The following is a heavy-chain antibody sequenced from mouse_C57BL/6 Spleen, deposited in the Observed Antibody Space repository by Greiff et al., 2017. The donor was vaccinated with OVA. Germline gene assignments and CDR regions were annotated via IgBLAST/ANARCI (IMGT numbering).Heavy chain of an antibody. Sequence: DVKLVESEGGLVQPGSSMKLSCTASGFTFSDYYLAWVRQVPEKGLEWVANINYDGSSTYYLDSLKSRFIISRDNAKNILYLQMSSLKSEDTATYYCARIYYGNHYAMDYWGQGTSVTVSS. D-gene: IGHD2-1*01. CDR1: GFTFSDYY. CDR3: ARIYYGNHYAMDY. J-gene: IGHJ4*01. V-gene: IGHV5-16*01. CDR2: INYDGSST.